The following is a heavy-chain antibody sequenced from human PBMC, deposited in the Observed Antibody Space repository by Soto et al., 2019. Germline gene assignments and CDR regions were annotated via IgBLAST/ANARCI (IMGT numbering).Heavy chain of an antibody. CDR1: GFTFSSYG. CDR3: AKSAWLGYFDY. D-gene: IGHD6-19*01. V-gene: IGHV3-30*18. J-gene: IGHJ4*02. CDR2: ISYDGSNK. Sequence: QVQLVESGGGVVQPGRSLRLSCAASGFTFSSYGMHWVRQAPGKGLEWVAVISYDGSNKYYADSVKGRFTISRDNSKNTLYLQMHSLRAEDTAVYYCAKSAWLGYFDYWGQGTLVTVSS.